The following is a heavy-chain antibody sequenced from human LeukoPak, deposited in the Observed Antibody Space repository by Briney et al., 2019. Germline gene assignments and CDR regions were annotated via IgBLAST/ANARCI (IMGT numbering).Heavy chain of an antibody. CDR3: ARDRNNWLDP. Sequence: ASVNVSCKASGYSFSNYGISWLRQAPGQGLEWMGWISAYNGNTNYAQKLQGRVTMTTDTSTSTAYMELRSLRSDDTAVYYCARDRNNWLDPWGQGTLVTVSS. V-gene: IGHV1-18*01. J-gene: IGHJ5*02. CDR2: ISAYNGNT. CDR1: GYSFSNYG.